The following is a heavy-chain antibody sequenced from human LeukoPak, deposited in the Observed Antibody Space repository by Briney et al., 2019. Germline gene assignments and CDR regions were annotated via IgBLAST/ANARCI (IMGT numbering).Heavy chain of an antibody. CDR2: IGTAGDT. D-gene: IGHD6-19*01. Sequence: GGSLRLSCAASGFTFSSYDMHWVRQATGKGLEWVSAIGTAGDTYYPGSVKGRFTISRENAKNSLYLQMNSLRAGDTAVYYCARGLSSGWSNWFDPWGQGTQVTVSS. CDR3: ARGLSSGWSNWFDP. V-gene: IGHV3-13*01. J-gene: IGHJ5*02. CDR1: GFTFSSYD.